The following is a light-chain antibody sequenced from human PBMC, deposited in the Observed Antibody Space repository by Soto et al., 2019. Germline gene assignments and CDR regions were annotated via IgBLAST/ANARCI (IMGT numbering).Light chain of an antibody. CDR1: SSDVGDYNY. Sequence: QSALTQPPSASGTPGQSVTIPCTGTSSDVGDYNYVSWYQQHPGKAPKLVIYEVSRRPSGVPDRFSGSKSGNTASLTVSGLQAEDDADYYCSSNAGSNNLVFGGGTKLTVL. CDR3: SSNAGSNNLV. CDR2: EVS. V-gene: IGLV2-8*01. J-gene: IGLJ2*01.